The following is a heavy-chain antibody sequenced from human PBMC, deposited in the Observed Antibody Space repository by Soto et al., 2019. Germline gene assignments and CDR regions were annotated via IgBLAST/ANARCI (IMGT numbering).Heavy chain of an antibody. D-gene: IGHD2-2*01. CDR1: GFTFSSYA. Sequence: GGSLRLSCAASGFTFSSYAMIWVRQAPGKGLEWVSAISGSGGSTYYADSVKGRFTISRDNSKNTLYLQMNSLRAEDTAVYYCASPENCISTSCYLHYYYGMDVWGQGTTVTVSS. V-gene: IGHV3-23*01. CDR2: ISGSGGST. J-gene: IGHJ6*02. CDR3: ASPENCISTSCYLHYYYGMDV.